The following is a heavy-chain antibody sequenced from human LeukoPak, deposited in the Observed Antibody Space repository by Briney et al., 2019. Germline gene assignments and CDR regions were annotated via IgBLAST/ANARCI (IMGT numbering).Heavy chain of an antibody. D-gene: IGHD2-15*01. Sequence: ASVKVSCKASGYTFTGYYMHWVRQAPGQGLEWMGWINPNSGGTNYAQKLQGRVTMTRDTSISTAYMELSRLRSDDTAVYYCASGVVVVADDAFDIWGQGTMVTVSS. CDR1: GYTFTGYY. CDR3: ASGVVVVADDAFDI. CDR2: INPNSGGT. J-gene: IGHJ3*02. V-gene: IGHV1-2*02.